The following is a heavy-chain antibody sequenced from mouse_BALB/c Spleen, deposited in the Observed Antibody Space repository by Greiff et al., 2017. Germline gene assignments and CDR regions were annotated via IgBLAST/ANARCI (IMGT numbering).Heavy chain of an antibody. CDR2: IWSDGST. CDR3: ARQGYEGAMDY. Sequence: QVQLKESGPDLVAPSQSLSITCTVSGFSLTNYGIHWVRQSPGKGLEWLVVIWSDGSTTYNSALKSRLSISKDNSKSQVFLKMNSLQTDDTAMYYCARQGYEGAMDYWGQGTSVTVSS. CDR1: GFSLTNYG. D-gene: IGHD2-2*01. V-gene: IGHV2-6-2*01. J-gene: IGHJ4*01.